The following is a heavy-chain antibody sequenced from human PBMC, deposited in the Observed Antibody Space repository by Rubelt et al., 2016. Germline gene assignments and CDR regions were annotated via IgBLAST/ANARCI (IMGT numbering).Heavy chain of an antibody. D-gene: IGHD3-10*01. V-gene: IGHV3-53*01. Sequence: PGKGLEWVSVIYSGGSTYYADSVKGRFTISRDNSKNTLYLQMNSLRAEDTAVYYCARDELLRSDYDYYYYGMDVWGQGTTVTVSS. CDR2: IYSGGST. CDR3: ARDELLRSDYDYYYYGMDV. J-gene: IGHJ6*02.